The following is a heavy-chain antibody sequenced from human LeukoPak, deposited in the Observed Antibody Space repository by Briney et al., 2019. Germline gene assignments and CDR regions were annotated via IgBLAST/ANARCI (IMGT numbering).Heavy chain of an antibody. CDR3: TRVLPSGLSDY. D-gene: IGHD2-15*01. Sequence: SETLSLTCTVSGGSITNYYWSWIRQSPGKRLEWIGYIHYSGSTNYNPSLKSRVTISVDTSENQFSLRLSSVTAADTAVYYCTRVLPSGLSDYCFQGILMTGSS. CDR2: IHYSGST. CDR1: GGSITNYY. J-gene: IGHJ4*02. V-gene: IGHV4-59*01.